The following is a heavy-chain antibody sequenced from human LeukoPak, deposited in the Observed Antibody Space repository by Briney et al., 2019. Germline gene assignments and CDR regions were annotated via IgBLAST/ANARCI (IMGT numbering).Heavy chain of an antibody. CDR1: GYSFTSHY. Sequence: ASVKVSCKASGYSFTSHYMHWVRQAPGQGLEWKGLINPSGSSTLYAQKFQGRVTMTRDMSTTTDYMELSSLRSEDTAVYYCARDNSVGDIAWWFDPWGQGTLVTVSS. D-gene: IGHD3-16*02. J-gene: IGHJ5*02. CDR3: ARDNSVGDIAWWFDP. V-gene: IGHV1-46*01. CDR2: INPSGSST.